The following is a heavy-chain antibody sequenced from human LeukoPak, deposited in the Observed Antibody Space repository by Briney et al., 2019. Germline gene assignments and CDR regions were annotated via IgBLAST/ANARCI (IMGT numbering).Heavy chain of an antibody. V-gene: IGHV4-61*02. CDR3: ARALTDFWSGAYFDY. Sequence: SETLSLTCTVSGGSVSSGGYSWSWIRQPAGKGLEWIGRIYTSGNTNYNPSLKSRVTLSVDTSKNQFSLKLSSVTAAGTAVYYCARALTDFWSGAYFDYWGQGTLVTVSS. CDR2: IYTSGNT. J-gene: IGHJ4*02. CDR1: GGSVSSGGYS. D-gene: IGHD3-3*01.